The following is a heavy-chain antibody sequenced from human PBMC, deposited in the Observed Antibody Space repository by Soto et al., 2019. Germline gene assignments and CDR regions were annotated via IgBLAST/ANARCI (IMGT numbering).Heavy chain of an antibody. V-gene: IGHV3-33*01. CDR3: ARDRPQDDLWSGPHDTFDI. CDR1: GFMFSDYG. Sequence: QVQVVEYGGGVVQPGRSLRLSCAASGFMFSDYGMHWVRQAPVKGLEWMAVIWYDGRNKYYGDSVKGRFTISRDKSKNTLYLQMNSLRVEDTAVYYCARDRPQDDLWSGPHDTFDIWGQETMVTVSS. D-gene: IGHD3-3*01. CDR2: IWYDGRNK. J-gene: IGHJ3*02.